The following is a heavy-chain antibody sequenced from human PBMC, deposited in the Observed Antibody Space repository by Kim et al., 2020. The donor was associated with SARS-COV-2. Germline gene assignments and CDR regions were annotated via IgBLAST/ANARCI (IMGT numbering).Heavy chain of an antibody. V-gene: IGHV1-8*02. J-gene: IGHJ4*02. CDR1: GYSFTSYD. CDR2: VNPNSGNT. D-gene: IGHD6-19*01. Sequence: ASVKVSCKASGYSFTSYDIIWVRQATGQGLEWMGWVNPNSGNTGYAQKFQGRVTMTRNTATSTAYMDLSGLRSEDTAVYYCASGPSGWYDYWGQGTLVTVSS. CDR3: ASGPSGWYDY.